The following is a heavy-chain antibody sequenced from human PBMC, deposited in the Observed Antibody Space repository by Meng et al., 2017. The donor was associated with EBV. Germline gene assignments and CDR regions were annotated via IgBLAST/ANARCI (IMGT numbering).Heavy chain of an antibody. CDR3: AKDQGRGTAMASDY. CDR1: GFTFSSYG. V-gene: IGHV3-30*18. CDR2: ISYDGSNK. D-gene: IGHD5-18*01. Sequence: QVQLVESGXGVVQPGRXLTLSCAASGFTFSSYGMHWVRQAPGKGLEWVAVISYDGSNKYYADSVKGRFTISRDNSKNTLYLQMNSLRAEDTAVYYCAKDQGRGTAMASDYWGQGTLVTVSS. J-gene: IGHJ4*02.